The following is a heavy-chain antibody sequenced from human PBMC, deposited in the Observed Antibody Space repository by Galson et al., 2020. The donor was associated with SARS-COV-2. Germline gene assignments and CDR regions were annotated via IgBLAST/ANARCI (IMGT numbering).Heavy chain of an antibody. J-gene: IGHJ4*02. CDR3: AIEGISNRAYT. CDR1: GGSISSYY. CDR2: IYYSGST. V-gene: IGHV4-59*01. D-gene: IGHD2-21*01. Sequence: SETLSLTCTVSGGSISSYYWSWIRQPPGKGLEWIGYIYYSGSTNYNPSLKSRVTISVDTSKNQFSLKLSSVTAADTAVYYCAIEGISNRAYTWGQRTLVTVSS.